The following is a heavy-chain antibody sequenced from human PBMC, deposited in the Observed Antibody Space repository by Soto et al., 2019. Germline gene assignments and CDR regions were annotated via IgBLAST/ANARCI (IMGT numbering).Heavy chain of an antibody. CDR2: IYWDDDK. Sequence: GSGPTPGNPKPALTLAGTFSGFSLSTYGGGVGWIRPPPGKALEWLALIYWDDDKRYSPSLKSRLTITKDTSKNQVVLTMTNMDPVDTATYYCAHMGVDIAAAGYYYGMDVWGQGTTVTVSS. D-gene: IGHD6-13*01. CDR1: GFSLSTYGGG. J-gene: IGHJ6*02. V-gene: IGHV2-5*02. CDR3: AHMGVDIAAAGYYYGMDV.